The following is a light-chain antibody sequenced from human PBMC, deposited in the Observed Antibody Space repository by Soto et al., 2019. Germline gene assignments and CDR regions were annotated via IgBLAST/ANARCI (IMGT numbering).Light chain of an antibody. CDR2: GAS. V-gene: IGKV3-15*01. Sequence: EIVMTQSPATLSVSPGERATLSCRASQSVSSNLAWYQQKPGQAPRLLIYGASTSVTGIPARFSGSGSGTEFTLTISSLQSEDFAIYFCQQYNNWPPDRTFGQGTKVEIK. J-gene: IGKJ1*01. CDR3: QQYNNWPPDRT. CDR1: QSVSSN.